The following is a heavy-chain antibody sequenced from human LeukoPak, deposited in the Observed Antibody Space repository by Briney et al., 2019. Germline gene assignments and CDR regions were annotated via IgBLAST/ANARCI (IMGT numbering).Heavy chain of an antibody. CDR3: AAGGSWYYNY. CDR1: GFTFSSYG. Sequence: GGSLRLSCAASGFTFSSYGMSWVRQAPGKGLEWVSALSDGGRSTYYADSVKGRFTISRDNSKNTLYLQMNSLRAEDTAVYYCAAGGSWYYNYWGQGTLVTVSS. D-gene: IGHD6-13*01. CDR2: LSDGGRST. J-gene: IGHJ4*02. V-gene: IGHV3-23*01.